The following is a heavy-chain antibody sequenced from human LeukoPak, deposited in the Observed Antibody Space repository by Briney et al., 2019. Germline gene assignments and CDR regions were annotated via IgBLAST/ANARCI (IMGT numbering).Heavy chain of an antibody. Sequence: DSVKGQFTISRDNSKNTVYLQMNSLRAGDTAVYYCAKDDAWERFQHWGQGTLVTVSS. J-gene: IGHJ1*01. D-gene: IGHD1-26*01. V-gene: IGHV3-23*01. CDR3: AKDDAWERFQH.